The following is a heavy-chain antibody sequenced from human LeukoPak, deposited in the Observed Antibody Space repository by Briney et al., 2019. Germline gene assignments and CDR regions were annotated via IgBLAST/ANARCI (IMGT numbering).Heavy chain of an antibody. CDR1: GYTFTGYY. J-gene: IGHJ4*02. D-gene: IGHD3-3*01. V-gene: IGHV1-2*02. CDR3: ARVDSITIFGVVELFDY. CDR2: INPNSGGT. Sequence: ASVKVSCKASGYTFTGYYMHWVRQAPRQGLEWMGWINPNSGGTNYAQKFQGRVTMTRDTSISTAYMELSRLRSDDTAVYYCARVDSITIFGVVELFDYWGQGTLVTVSS.